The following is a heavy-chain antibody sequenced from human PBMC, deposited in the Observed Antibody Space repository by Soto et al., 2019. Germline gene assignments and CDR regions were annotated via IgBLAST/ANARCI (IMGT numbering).Heavy chain of an antibody. Sequence: QVQLVQSGAEVKEPGSAVKVSCKAPADSFSSYGISWVRQAPGQGLEWMGGIIPIFGTTNYAEKFQGRVTITEDKSPNAAYMELRRLRFEDTALYYCARVLPDGWVEPGVVRGDLDTWGRGTLVTVSS. CDR1: ADSFSSYG. V-gene: IGHV1-69*06. J-gene: IGHJ5*02. CDR3: ARVLPDGWVEPGVVRGDLDT. D-gene: IGHD3-3*01. CDR2: IIPIFGTT.